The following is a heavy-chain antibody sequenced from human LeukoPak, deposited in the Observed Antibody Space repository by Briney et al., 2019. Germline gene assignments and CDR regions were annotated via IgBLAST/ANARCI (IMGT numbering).Heavy chain of an antibody. D-gene: IGHD3-16*02. CDR2: IYHSGST. CDR3: ARGLVTFDY. J-gene: IGHJ4*02. CDR1: GCTISNCNW. Sequence: SESLYLTCDVSGCTISNCNWRCWARQPPGKGLEWIGDIYHSGSTNYTPYLKGRVTISVDKSKNQFSLQLSSVSAADTAVYYCARGLVTFDYWGQGTLVTVSS. V-gene: IGHV4-4*02.